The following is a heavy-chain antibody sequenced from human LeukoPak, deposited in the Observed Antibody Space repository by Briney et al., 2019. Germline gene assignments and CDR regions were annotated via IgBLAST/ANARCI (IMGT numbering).Heavy chain of an antibody. CDR3: AKGVGVGATPTDMDV. CDR2: ISGSGGST. CDR1: GFTFSSYA. J-gene: IGHJ6*03. D-gene: IGHD1-26*01. V-gene: IGHV3-23*01. Sequence: GGPLRLSCAASGFTFSSYAMSWVRQAPGKGLEWVSAISGSGGSTYYADSVKGRFTISRDNSKNTLYLQMNSLRAEDTAVYYCAKGVGVGATPTDMDVWGKGTTVTVSS.